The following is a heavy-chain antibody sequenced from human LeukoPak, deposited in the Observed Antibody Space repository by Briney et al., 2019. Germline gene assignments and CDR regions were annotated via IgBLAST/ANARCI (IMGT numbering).Heavy chain of an antibody. CDR1: GYIFNGYF. CDR2: INPISGAT. CDR3: AKSGVATIEFDY. Sequence: ASVKVSCKASGYIFNGYFMHWVRQAPGQGPEWMGCINPISGATKYAPKFQGRVTVSRDTSISTAYMELSSLRSEDTAVYYCAKSGVATIEFDYWGQGTLVTVSS. D-gene: IGHD5-12*01. J-gene: IGHJ4*02. V-gene: IGHV1-2*02.